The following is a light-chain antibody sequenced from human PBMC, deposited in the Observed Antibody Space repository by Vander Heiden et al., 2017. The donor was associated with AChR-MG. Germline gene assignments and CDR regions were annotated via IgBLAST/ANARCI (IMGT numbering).Light chain of an antibody. Sequence: QSVLTQPPSVSGGPGPRVTSSCTGSSSNIGAGYDVPWYQQLPGTAPKLLIYGNSNRPSGVPDRFSGSKSGTSASLAITGLQAEDEADYYCQSYDSSLSGWVFGGGTKLTVL. V-gene: IGLV1-40*01. CDR3: QSYDSSLSGWV. CDR1: SSNIGAGYD. J-gene: IGLJ3*02. CDR2: GNS.